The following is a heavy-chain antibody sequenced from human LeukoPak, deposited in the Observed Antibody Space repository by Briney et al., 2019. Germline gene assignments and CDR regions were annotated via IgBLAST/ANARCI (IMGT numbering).Heavy chain of an antibody. J-gene: IGHJ5*02. D-gene: IGHD2-2*01. CDR2: VCASGGTT. CDR3: AKEPREYGSSSSCPNWLDP. CDR1: GFTFSSYA. V-gene: IGHV3-23*01. Sequence: PGGSLRLSCTASGFTFSSYAMSWVRQAPGKGLEWVSAVCASGGTTYSADSVKGRFPIPRDNSKNTLHLKMNSMRAEDTAVYHCAKEPREYGSSSSCPNWLDPWGQGTLVTVSS.